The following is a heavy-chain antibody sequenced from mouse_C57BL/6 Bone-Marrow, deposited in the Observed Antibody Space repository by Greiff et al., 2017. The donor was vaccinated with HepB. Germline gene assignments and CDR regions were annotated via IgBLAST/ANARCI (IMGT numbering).Heavy chain of an antibody. CDR1: GYTFTSYW. D-gene: IGHD3-3*01. Sequence: QVQLQQPGAELVRPGTSVKLSCKASGYTFTSYWMHWVKQRPGQGLEWIGVIDPSDSYTNYNQKFTGKATLTVDTSSSTAYMQLSSLTSEDSAVYYCAREGLAWFAYWGQGTLVTVSA. J-gene: IGHJ3*01. V-gene: IGHV1-59*01. CDR3: AREGLAWFAY. CDR2: IDPSDSYT.